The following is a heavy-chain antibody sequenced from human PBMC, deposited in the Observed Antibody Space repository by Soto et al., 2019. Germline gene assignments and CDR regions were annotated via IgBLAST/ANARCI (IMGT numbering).Heavy chain of an antibody. D-gene: IGHD4-4*01. V-gene: IGHV3-7*01. CDR2: IKQDGSEI. Sequence: EVQLVESGGGLVQPGGSLRLSCAASGFTLSGYWMSWARQAPGKGLEWVANIKQDGSEIYYVDSVKGRFTISRDNAKNSLFLKMNSLRAEDTAVYYCLITTSAFDIWGQGTLVTVSS. J-gene: IGHJ3*02. CDR3: LITTSAFDI. CDR1: GFTLSGYW.